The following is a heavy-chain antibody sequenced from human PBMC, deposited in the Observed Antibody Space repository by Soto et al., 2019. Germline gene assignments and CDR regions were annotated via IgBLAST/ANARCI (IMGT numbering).Heavy chain of an antibody. Sequence: SETLSLTCTVSGGSISSSSYYWGWIRQPPGKGLEWIGSIYYSGSTYYNPSLKSRVTISVDTSKNQFSLKLSSVTAADTAVYYCARLDIAAGNALDYWGQGTLVTVSS. CDR1: GGSISSSSYY. D-gene: IGHD6-13*01. CDR3: ARLDIAAGNALDY. V-gene: IGHV4-39*01. CDR2: IYYSGST. J-gene: IGHJ4*02.